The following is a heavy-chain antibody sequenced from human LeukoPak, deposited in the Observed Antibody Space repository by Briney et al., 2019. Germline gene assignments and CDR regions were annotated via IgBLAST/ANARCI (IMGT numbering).Heavy chain of an antibody. CDR3: ARDRRGWRVPGRSHIGWAECQQ. CDR2: ISAYNGNT. J-gene: IGHJ1*01. Sequence: ASVKVSCKPSRYTLTSYGISWVRQAPGQGLEWMGWISAYNGNTNYAQKLQGRVTMTTDTSTSTAYIILRTLRYHSTPLCNTARDRRGWRVPGRSHIGWAECQQWGQSTLVSVPS. V-gene: IGHV1-18*01. CDR1: RYTLTSYG. D-gene: IGHD6-19*01.